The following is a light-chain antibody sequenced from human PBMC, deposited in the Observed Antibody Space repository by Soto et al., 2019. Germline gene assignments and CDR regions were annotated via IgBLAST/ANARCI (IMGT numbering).Light chain of an antibody. CDR1: QSISSW. J-gene: IGKJ1*01. CDR2: DAS. Sequence: DIQMTESPSTLSASVGDRVIITCRASQSISSWLAWYQQKPGKAPKLLIYDASSLESGVPSRFSGSGSGTEFTLTISSLQPDDFATYYCQHYNSYSEAFGQGTKVHIK. CDR3: QHYNSYSEA. V-gene: IGKV1-5*01.